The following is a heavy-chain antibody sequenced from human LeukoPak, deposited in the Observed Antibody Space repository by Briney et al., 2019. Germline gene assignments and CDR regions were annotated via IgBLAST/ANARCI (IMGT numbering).Heavy chain of an antibody. CDR1: GFTFSSYS. CDR3: ARDLDLGVTRWLEPEFDY. V-gene: IGHV3-21*01. J-gene: IGHJ4*02. D-gene: IGHD5-24*01. Sequence: GGSLRLSCAASGFTFSSYSMNWVRQAPGKGLEWVSSISSSSSYIYYADSVKGRFTISRDNAKSSLYLQMNSLRAEDTAVYYCARDLDLGVTRWLEPEFDYWGQGTLVTVSS. CDR2: ISSSSSYI.